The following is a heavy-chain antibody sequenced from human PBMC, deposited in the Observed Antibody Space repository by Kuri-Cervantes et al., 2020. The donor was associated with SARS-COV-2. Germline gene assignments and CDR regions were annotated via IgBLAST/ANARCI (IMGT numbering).Heavy chain of an antibody. D-gene: IGHD2-8*01. CDR2: ISYDGKKK. J-gene: IGHJ4*02. CDR1: GFNFSRSD. V-gene: IGHV3-30*18. CDR3: AKDRFGVHDF. Sequence: GGSLRLSCSASGFNFSRSDMHWVRQAPGKGLEWVAVISYDGKKKRCMASGKGRFTISRDNSQNTLYLRMTSLRSEDTAMYYCAKDRFGVHDFWGQGTLVTVSS.